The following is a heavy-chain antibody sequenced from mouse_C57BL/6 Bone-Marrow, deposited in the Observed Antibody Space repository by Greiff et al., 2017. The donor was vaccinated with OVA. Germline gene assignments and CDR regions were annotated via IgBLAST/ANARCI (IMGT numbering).Heavy chain of an antibody. Sequence: QVQLKQSGAELVRPGASVTLSCKASGYTFTDYEMHWVKQTPVHGLEWIGAIDPETGGTAYNQKFKGKAILTADKSSSTAYMELRSLTSEDSAVYYFTRWGYGSSRYYYAMDYWGQGTSVTVSS. CDR3: TRWGYGSSRYYYAMDY. D-gene: IGHD1-1*01. V-gene: IGHV1-15*01. CDR1: GYTFTDYE. CDR2: IDPETGGT. J-gene: IGHJ4*01.